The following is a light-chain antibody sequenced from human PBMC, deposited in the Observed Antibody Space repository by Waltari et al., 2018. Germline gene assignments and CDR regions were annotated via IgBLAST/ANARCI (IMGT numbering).Light chain of an antibody. J-gene: IGLJ1*01. V-gene: IGLV3-21*02. Sequence: SFVLTQPPSVSVAPGQTARITCGGSQIWSKSVHWFQQKPGQAPVLVVFDDTERPSGIPDRVSGPNSGNTATLTIDRVEPGDEADYYCQVWDSGSDHHVFGTGTKVTVL. CDR3: QVWDSGSDHHV. CDR2: DDT. CDR1: QIWSKS.